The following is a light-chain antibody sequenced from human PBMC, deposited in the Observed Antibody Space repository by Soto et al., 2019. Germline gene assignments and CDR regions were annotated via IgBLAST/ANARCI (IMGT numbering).Light chain of an antibody. CDR2: EVS. V-gene: IGLV2-14*01. CDR1: SSDVGGYNY. J-gene: IGLJ2*01. Sequence: QSVLTQPASVSGSPGQSITISCTGTSSDVGGYNYVSWYQQHPGKAPKLMIYEVSNRPSGVSNRFSGSKSGNTASLTISGLQAEDEADYYCSSHKSSSTLVFGGGTKVTVL. CDR3: SSHKSSSTLV.